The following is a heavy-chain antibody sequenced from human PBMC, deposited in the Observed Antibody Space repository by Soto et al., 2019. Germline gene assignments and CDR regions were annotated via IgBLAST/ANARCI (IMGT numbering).Heavy chain of an antibody. CDR2: ISYDGNNK. Sequence: PGGSLRLSCAASGFVFRNYAMHWVRQAPGKGLEWVAVISYDGNNKYYADSVKGRFTISRDNAKNTLYLQMNSLRAEDTALYYCARPYSSSWYEDAFDIWGQGTMVTVSS. V-gene: IGHV3-30-3*01. CDR1: GFVFRNYA. D-gene: IGHD6-13*01. J-gene: IGHJ3*02. CDR3: ARPYSSSWYEDAFDI.